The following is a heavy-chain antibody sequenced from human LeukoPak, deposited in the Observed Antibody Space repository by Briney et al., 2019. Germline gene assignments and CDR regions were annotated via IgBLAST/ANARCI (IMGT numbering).Heavy chain of an antibody. D-gene: IGHD4-17*01. CDR1: GFTFNRYW. CDR2: IKQDGSEK. Sequence: GGSLRLSCAASGFTFNRYWMTWVRQAPGKGLEWVANIKQDGSEKYYMDSVRGRFTISRDNAKNSLYLQMNSLRAEDTAVYYCARDGGDFGDSYFDYWGQGTLVTVSS. V-gene: IGHV3-7*01. CDR3: ARDGGDFGDSYFDY. J-gene: IGHJ4*01.